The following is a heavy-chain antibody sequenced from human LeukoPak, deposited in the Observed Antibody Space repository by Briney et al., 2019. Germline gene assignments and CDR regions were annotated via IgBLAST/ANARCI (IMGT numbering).Heavy chain of an antibody. CDR3: ARGLPAAAISLTD. J-gene: IGHJ4*02. V-gene: IGHV1-8*01. CDR1: GYTFTSYD. D-gene: IGHD2-2*01. CDR2: MNPNSGNT. Sequence: ASVKVSCKASGYTFTSYDINWVRQATGQGLEWMGWMNPNSGNTGYAQKFQGRVTMTRNTSISTAYTELSSLRSEDTAVYYCARGLPAAAISLTDWGQGTLVTVSS.